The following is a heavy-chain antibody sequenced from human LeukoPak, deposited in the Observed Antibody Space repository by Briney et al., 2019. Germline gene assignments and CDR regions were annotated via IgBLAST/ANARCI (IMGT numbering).Heavy chain of an antibody. V-gene: IGHV3-30*18. Sequence: PGGSLRLSCAASGFTFNSYGMHWVRQAPGKGLEWVAVISYDGSNKYYADSVKGRFTISRDNSKNTLYLQMNSLRAEDTAVYYCAKATTYNLDAFDIWGQGTMVTVSS. CDR1: GFTFNSYG. CDR2: ISYDGSNK. CDR3: AKATTYNLDAFDI. J-gene: IGHJ3*02. D-gene: IGHD1-14*01.